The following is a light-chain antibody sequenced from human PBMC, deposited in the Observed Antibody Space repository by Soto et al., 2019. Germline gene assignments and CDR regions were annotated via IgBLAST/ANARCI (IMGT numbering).Light chain of an antibody. J-gene: IGKJ3*01. CDR2: AAS. CDR1: QSISSSN. Sequence: EVVLTQSPGTLSLSPGERATLSCRASQSISSSNLAWYQQKPGQAPRLLIYAASARVTGIPDRFSGSGSGTDLTLTISRLEPEDFAMYYCQHYGRSPPFTFGPGTRVDIK. CDR3: QHYGRSPPFT. V-gene: IGKV3-20*01.